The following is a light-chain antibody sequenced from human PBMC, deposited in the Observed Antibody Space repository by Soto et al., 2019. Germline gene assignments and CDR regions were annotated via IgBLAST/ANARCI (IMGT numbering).Light chain of an antibody. CDR2: EVS. J-gene: IGLJ2*01. CDR3: QSYDPSLSAVV. Sequence: QSALTQPASVSGSPGQSITISCTGTSSDVGGYSYVSWYQQHPGKTPKLMIYEVSNRPSGVSHRFSGSKSGNTASLTISGLQTEDEADYYCQSYDPSLSAVVFGGGTKLTVL. CDR1: SSDVGGYSY. V-gene: IGLV2-14*01.